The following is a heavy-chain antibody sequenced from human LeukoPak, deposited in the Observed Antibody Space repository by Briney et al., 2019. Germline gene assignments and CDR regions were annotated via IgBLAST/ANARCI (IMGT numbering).Heavy chain of an antibody. CDR3: AREYYSGNYYVFDY. CDR2: ISSNSIYI. D-gene: IGHD1-26*01. J-gene: IGHJ4*02. Sequence: GGSLRLSCAASGFTFSSYSMNWVRQAPGKGLEWVSSISSNSIYIYYAGSVEGRFTISRDNAKNSLYLQMNSLRAEDTAVYFCAREYYSGNYYVFDYWGQGTLVTVSS. V-gene: IGHV3-21*06. CDR1: GFTFSSYS.